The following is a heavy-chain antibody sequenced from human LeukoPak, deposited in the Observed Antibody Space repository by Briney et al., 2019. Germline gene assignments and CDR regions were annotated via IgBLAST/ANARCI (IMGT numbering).Heavy chain of an antibody. D-gene: IGHD5-12*01. CDR2: IYYSGST. V-gene: IGHV4-61*01. Sequence: SSETLSLTCTVSGGSVNSGSHYWCWIRQPPGKGLEWIVYIYYSGSTNYNPSLKSRATMSLDTSKNQFSLNLNSVTAADTAVYYCARDPGYSGIDYWGQGTLVTVSS. CDR1: GGSVNSGSHY. CDR3: ARDPGYSGIDY. J-gene: IGHJ4*02.